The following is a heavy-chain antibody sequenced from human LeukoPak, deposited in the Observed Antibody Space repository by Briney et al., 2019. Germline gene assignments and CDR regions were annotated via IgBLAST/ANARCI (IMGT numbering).Heavy chain of an antibody. Sequence: PSETLSLTCTVSGGSISNYYWSWIRKPAGKGLEWLGRIFASGTTHDNPSLKSRVTVSVDTSKNQFSLRLTSVTAADTAVYYCVVTQKWLAFDYWGQGILVTVSS. CDR3: VVTQKWLAFDY. CDR2: IFASGTT. V-gene: IGHV4-4*07. CDR1: GGSISNYY. D-gene: IGHD6-19*01. J-gene: IGHJ4*02.